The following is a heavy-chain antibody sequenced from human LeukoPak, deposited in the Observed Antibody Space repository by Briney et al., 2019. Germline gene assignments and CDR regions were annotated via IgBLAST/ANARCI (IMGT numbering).Heavy chain of an antibody. CDR1: GFTVSSNS. D-gene: IGHD3-10*01. J-gene: IGHJ5*02. V-gene: IGHV3-53*01. Sequence: GGSLRLSCTVSGFTVSSNSMSWVRQAPGKGLEWVSFIYSDNTHYSDSVKGRFTISRDNSKNTLYLQMNSLRAEDTAVYYCARDLEWFGELPANWFDPWGQGTLVTVSS. CDR3: ARDLEWFGELPANWFDP. CDR2: IYSDNT.